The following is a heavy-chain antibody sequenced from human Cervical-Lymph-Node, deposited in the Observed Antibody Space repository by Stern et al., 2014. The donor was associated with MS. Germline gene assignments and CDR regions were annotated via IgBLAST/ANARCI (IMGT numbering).Heavy chain of an antibody. CDR1: GGSISSGSYY. V-gene: IGHV4-39*01. Sequence: QVQLQESGPGLVKPSETLSLTCTVSGGSISSGSYYWGWIRQPPGKGLEWIGSIYYSGSTYYNPSLKSRVTISVDTSKNQFSLKLSPVTAADTAVYYCARHFDYYYYGMDVWGQGTTVTVSS. CDR2: IYYSGST. CDR3: ARHFDYYYYGMDV. J-gene: IGHJ6*02.